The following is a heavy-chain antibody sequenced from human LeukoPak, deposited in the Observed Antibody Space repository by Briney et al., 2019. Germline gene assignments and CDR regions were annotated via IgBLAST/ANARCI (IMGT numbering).Heavy chain of an antibody. Sequence: GGSLRLSCADSGFTVRSTYMNWVRQAPRKGLEWVSVIYSGGSTNYADSVKGRFTISRDNSKNTLYLQMNSLRAEDTAVYYCIYGYTLDFWGQGTLVTVSS. CDR1: GFTVRSTY. J-gene: IGHJ4*02. D-gene: IGHD5-18*01. CDR2: IYSGGST. V-gene: IGHV3-53*01. CDR3: IYGYTLDF.